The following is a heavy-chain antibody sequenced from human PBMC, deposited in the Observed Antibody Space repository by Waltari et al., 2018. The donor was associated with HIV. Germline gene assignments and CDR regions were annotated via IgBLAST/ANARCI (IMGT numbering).Heavy chain of an antibody. CDR2: IYYSGST. CDR1: GGSISSYY. Sequence: QVQLQESGPGLVKPSETLSLTCTVSGGSISSYYWSWIRQPPGKGLEWIGYIYYSGSTNYNPSLKSRVTISVDTSKNQFSLKLSSVTAADTAVYYCARHRAYYDILTGYTETPGYYYGMDVWGQGTTVTVSS. D-gene: IGHD3-9*01. V-gene: IGHV4-59*08. CDR3: ARHRAYYDILTGYTETPGYYYGMDV. J-gene: IGHJ6*02.